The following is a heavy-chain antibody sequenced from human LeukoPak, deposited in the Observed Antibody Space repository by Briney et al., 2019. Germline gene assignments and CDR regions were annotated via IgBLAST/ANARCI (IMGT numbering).Heavy chain of an antibody. CDR2: IIPIFGTA. V-gene: IGHV1-69*05. J-gene: IGHJ4*02. CDR1: GGTFSSYA. CDR3: ARGRSPLYYDSSGYYYVLDY. Sequence: KDSCKASGGTFSSYAISWVRQAPGQGLEWMGGIIPIFGTANYAQKFQGRVTITTDESTSTAYMELSSLRSEDTAVYYCARGRSPLYYDSSGYYYVLDYWGQGALVTVSS. D-gene: IGHD3-22*01.